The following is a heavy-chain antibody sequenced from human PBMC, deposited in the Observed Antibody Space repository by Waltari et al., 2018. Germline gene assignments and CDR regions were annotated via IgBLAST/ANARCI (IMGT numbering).Heavy chain of an antibody. CDR1: GFTFSSSA. Sequence: EVQLVESGGGLVQPGGSLRLSCAASGFTFSSSAMSWVRQAPGKGLEWCSAISGRGGSTYYADSVKCRFTISRDNSKNTLYLQMNSLRAEDTAVYYCARRVVTTGGVDYWGQGTLVTVSS. CDR3: ARRVVTTGGVDY. V-gene: IGHV3-23*04. CDR2: ISGRGGST. J-gene: IGHJ4*02. D-gene: IGHD2-21*02.